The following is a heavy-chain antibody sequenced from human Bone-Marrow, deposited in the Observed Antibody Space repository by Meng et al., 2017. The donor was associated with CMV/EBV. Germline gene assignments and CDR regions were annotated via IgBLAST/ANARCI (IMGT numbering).Heavy chain of an antibody. D-gene: IGHD5-12*01. CDR1: GFTFSSYW. CDR2: INSDGTST. Sequence: ETLSLTCAASGFTFSSYWMHWVRQAPGKGLVWVSRINSDGTSTSYADSVKGRFTISRDNAKNTLYLQMNSLRAEDTAVYYCARNHRSGYYARTPDAFDYWGQGTLVTVSS. J-gene: IGHJ4*02. V-gene: IGHV3-74*01. CDR3: ARNHRSGYYARTPDAFDY.